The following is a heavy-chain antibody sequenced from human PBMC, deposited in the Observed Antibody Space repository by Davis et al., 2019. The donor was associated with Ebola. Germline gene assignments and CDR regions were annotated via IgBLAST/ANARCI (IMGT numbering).Heavy chain of an antibody. CDR1: GFTFSSYG. D-gene: IGHD3/OR15-3a*01. J-gene: IGHJ4*02. V-gene: IGHV3-30*02. Sequence: GESLKISCAASGFTFSSYGMHWVRQAPSKGLEWVAYIRFDGSIEHYADSVKGRFTISRDNSENTLYLEMKSLRVEDTAVYFCVRDLVGLSWGQGTLVTVSS. CDR3: VRDLVGLS. CDR2: IRFDGSIE.